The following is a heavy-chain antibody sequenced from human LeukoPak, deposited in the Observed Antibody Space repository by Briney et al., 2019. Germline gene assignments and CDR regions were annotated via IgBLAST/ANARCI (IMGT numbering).Heavy chain of an antibody. CDR1: GFTFSSYA. CDR2: ISGSGGST. CDR3: ANSVNVWSVKGNKHYFDY. D-gene: IGHD1/OR15-1a*01. J-gene: IGHJ4*02. Sequence: GGSLRLSCAAPGFTFSSYAMSWVRQAPGQGLQCVSAISGSGGSTYYADSVKGRFTISRDNSKNTLYLQMNSLRAEDTAVYYCANSVNVWSVKGNKHYFDYWGQGTLVTVSS. V-gene: IGHV3-23*01.